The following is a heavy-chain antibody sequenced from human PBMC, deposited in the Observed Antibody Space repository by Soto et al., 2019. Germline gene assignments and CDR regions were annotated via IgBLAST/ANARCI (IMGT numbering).Heavy chain of an antibody. CDR2: IIPKLGSA. Sequence: QVQLVQSGAEVKEPGSSVKVSCKASGGGNLRDYRTTWVRRAPGQGLEWMGGIIPKLGSANYTQNFQGRVIVTADESTTTVYMELRSQRSDDTAVYFGARGGDGYNFGAVYWCQGTPVTVSS. D-gene: IGHD2-21*01. CDR1: GGGNLRDYR. CDR3: ARGGDGYNFGAVY. J-gene: IGHJ4*02. V-gene: IGHV1-69*01.